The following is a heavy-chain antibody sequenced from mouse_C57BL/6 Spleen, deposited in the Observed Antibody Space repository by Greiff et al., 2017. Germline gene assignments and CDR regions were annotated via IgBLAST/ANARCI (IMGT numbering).Heavy chain of an antibody. J-gene: IGHJ3*01. V-gene: IGHV5-17*01. Sequence: EVQRVESGGGLVKPGGSLKLSCAASGFTFTDYGMHWVRQAPEKGLEWVAYISSGSSTIYYADTVKGRFTISRDNAKNTLFLQMTSLRSEDTAMYYCASKDCYYPFAYWGQGTLVTVSA. CDR1: GFTFTDYG. D-gene: IGHD2-3*01. CDR2: ISSGSSTI. CDR3: ASKDCYYPFAY.